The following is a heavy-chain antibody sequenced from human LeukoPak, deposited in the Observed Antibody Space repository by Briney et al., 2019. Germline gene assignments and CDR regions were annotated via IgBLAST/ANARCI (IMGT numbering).Heavy chain of an antibody. CDR3: AREGPGIAAAGTPQYYYYYGMDV. D-gene: IGHD6-13*01. Sequence: SETLSLTCTVSGGSISSYYWSWIRQPPGKGLEWIGYIYYSGSINYNPSLKSRVTISVDTSKNQFSLKLSSVTAADTAVYYCAREGPGIAAAGTPQYYYYYGMDVWGQGTTVTVSS. J-gene: IGHJ6*02. CDR2: IYYSGSI. CDR1: GGSISSYY. V-gene: IGHV4-59*01.